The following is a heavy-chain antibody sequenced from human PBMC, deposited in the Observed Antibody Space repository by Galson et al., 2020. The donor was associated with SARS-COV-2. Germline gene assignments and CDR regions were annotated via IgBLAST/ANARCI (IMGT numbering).Heavy chain of an antibody. CDR3: ARDKGSGFQMHWYFDL. D-gene: IGHD3-22*01. CDR1: GFTFRDHN. V-gene: IGHV3-21*01. CDR2: IAGSGAYN. Sequence: GGSLRLSCAASGFTFRDHNMIWVRQPPGKGLEWVSSIAGSGAYNYYADSMKGRFTISRDNAKNSVYLQLNSLRDEDTAVYYCARDKGSGFQMHWYFDLWGRGTLVSVSS. J-gene: IGHJ2*01.